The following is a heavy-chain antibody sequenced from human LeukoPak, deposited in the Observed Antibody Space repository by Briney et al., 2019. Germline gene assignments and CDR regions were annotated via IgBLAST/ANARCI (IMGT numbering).Heavy chain of an antibody. Sequence: SVKVSCKASGGTFSSYAISWVRQAPGQGLEWMGEIISILGTTKYAQKFQGRVTITADESTSTAYMELSSLRSEDTAVYYCARSGDSSGYYYGERYWGQGTLVTVSS. CDR1: GGTFSSYA. CDR3: ARSGDSSGYYYGERY. CDR2: IISILGTT. J-gene: IGHJ4*02. D-gene: IGHD3-22*01. V-gene: IGHV1-69*13.